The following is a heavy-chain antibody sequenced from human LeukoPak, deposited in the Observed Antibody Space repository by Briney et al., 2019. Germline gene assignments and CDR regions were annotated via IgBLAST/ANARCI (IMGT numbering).Heavy chain of an antibody. J-gene: IGHJ3*02. D-gene: IGHD6-13*01. V-gene: IGHV4-39*01. CDR2: IYYSGST. CDR3: ARQAASSSWYEGAFDI. CDR1: GGCVTSGSYY. Sequence: PSETLSLTCTVSGGCVTSGSYYWGWFREPPGKGLEWLGSIYYSGSTYYNPSLKSRVTISVDTSQTQFSLKFSSGTAADTAVYYCARQAASSSWYEGAFDIWGQGTMVTASS.